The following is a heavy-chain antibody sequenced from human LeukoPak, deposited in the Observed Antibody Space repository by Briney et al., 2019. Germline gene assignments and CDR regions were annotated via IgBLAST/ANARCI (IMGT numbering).Heavy chain of an antibody. V-gene: IGHV3-30*03. CDR1: GFTFSHYG. J-gene: IGHJ3*02. D-gene: IGHD3-10*01. CDR3: ARAGSGSYYRVAFDI. Sequence: GMSLRLSCAASGFTFSHYGMHWVRQAPGKGLEWVAVISFDGSNKYYIDSVKGCFTISRDNSKNPLYLQMNSLRAEDTAVYYCARAGSGSYYRVAFDIWGQGTMLTVSS. CDR2: ISFDGSNK.